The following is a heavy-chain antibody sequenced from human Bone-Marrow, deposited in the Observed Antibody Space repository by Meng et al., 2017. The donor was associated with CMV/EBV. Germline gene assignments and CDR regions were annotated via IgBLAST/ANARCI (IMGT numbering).Heavy chain of an antibody. D-gene: IGHD3-3*01. CDR1: RFTFSGYN. CDR3: ARMGLLEWLLPYYLDY. V-gene: IGHV3-21*01. CDR2: ISSSSGYI. Sequence: GVSLRLSCAASRFTFSGYNMNWVRQAPGKGLEWVSSISSSSGYIYYADSVKGRFTITRDNAKNSLYLQMNSLTAEDTAVYFCARMGLLEWLLPYYLDYWGQGTLVTVSS. J-gene: IGHJ4*02.